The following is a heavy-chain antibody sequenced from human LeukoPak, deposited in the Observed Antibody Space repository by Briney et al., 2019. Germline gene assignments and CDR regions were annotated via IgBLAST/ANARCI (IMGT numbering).Heavy chain of an antibody. CDR2: ISGSGGST. CDR3: AKDRSSWYWFDP. CDR1: GFTFSSYD. Sequence: GGSLRLSCAASGFTFSSYDMSWVRQAPGKGLEWVSAISGSGGSTYYADSVKGRFTISRDNSKNTLYLQMNSLRAEDTAVYYCAKDRSSWYWFDPWGQGTLVTVSS. V-gene: IGHV3-23*01. D-gene: IGHD6-13*01. J-gene: IGHJ5*02.